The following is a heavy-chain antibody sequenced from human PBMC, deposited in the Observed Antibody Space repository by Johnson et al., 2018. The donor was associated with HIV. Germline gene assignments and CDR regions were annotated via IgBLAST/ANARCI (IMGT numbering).Heavy chain of an antibody. CDR3: ASFWATGAFDV. CDR2: IYSGGST. Sequence: EVQLVESGGGLEQPGRSMRLSCEASGFTVSSNYMSWVRQAPGKGLEWVSFIYSGGSTYYADSVKGRFTISRDNSKNTLYLQMNSLRAEDTAVYYCASFWATGAFDVWGQGTMATVSS. CDR1: GFTVSSNY. D-gene: IGHD3-10*01. V-gene: IGHV3-66*01. J-gene: IGHJ3*01.